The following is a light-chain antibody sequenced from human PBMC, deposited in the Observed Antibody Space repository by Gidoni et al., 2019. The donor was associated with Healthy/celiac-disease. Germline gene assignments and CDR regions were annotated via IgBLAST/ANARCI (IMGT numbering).Light chain of an antibody. J-gene: IGKJ3*01. CDR3: QQYNNYPFT. CDR2: DAS. Sequence: DIQMTQSPSSLSASVGDRVTITCPASQSISSWLAWYQQKPGKAPKLLIYDASNLESGVPSRFSGSGSGTEFTLTISSLQPDDFATYYCQQYNNYPFTFGHGTKLDIK. CDR1: QSISSW. V-gene: IGKV1-5*01.